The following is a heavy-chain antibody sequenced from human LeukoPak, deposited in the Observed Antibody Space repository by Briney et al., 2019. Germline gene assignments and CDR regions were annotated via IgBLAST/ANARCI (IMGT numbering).Heavy chain of an antibody. CDR2: LYYSGST. CDR3: ATEGAGYYGSGAFDY. J-gene: IGHJ4*02. D-gene: IGHD3-10*01. V-gene: IGHV4-59*01. Sequence: ESSETLSLTCTVSGVSISSYYWSWIRQPPGKGLEWIGSLYYSGSTNYNPSLKSRVTISVDTSKNQFSLKLSSVTAADTAVYYCATEGAGYYGSGAFDYWGQGTLVTVSS. CDR1: GVSISSYY.